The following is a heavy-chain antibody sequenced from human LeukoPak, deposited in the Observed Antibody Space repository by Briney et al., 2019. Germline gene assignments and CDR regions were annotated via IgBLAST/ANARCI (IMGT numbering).Heavy chain of an antibody. CDR2: ISGSGGST. CDR3: AKDSSWYGNDYYGMDV. V-gene: IGHV3-23*01. Sequence: GGSLRLSCAASGFTFSSYAMSWVRQAPGKGLEWVSAISGSGGSTYYADSVKGRFTISRDNSKNTLYLQMNSPRAEDTAVYYCAKDSSWYGNDYYGMDVWGQGTTVPVSS. D-gene: IGHD6-13*01. CDR1: GFTFSSYA. J-gene: IGHJ6*02.